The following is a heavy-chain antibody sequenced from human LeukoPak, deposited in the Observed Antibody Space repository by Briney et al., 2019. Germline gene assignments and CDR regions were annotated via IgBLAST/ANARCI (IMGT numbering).Heavy chain of an antibody. V-gene: IGHV1-69*05. Sequence: ASVKVSCKASGGTFSSYAISWVRQAPGQGLEWMGGIIPIFGTANYAQKFQGRVTITTDESTSTAYMELSSLRSEDTAVYYCATRSNIVVVPAARHYYYYMDAWGKGTTVTVSS. CDR2: IIPIFGTA. D-gene: IGHD2-2*01. CDR1: GGTFSSYA. CDR3: ATRSNIVVVPAARHYYYYMDA. J-gene: IGHJ6*03.